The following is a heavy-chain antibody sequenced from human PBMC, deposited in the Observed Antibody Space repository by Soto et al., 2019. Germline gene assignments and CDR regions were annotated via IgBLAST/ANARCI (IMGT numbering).Heavy chain of an antibody. Sequence: EVQLVESGGGLVKPGGSLRLSCAASGFTFSSSTMSWVRQAPGKGLEWVASISSGSSFTYYPDSVKGRFTISRDNAKNSLYLQLNSLRAEDTAVYYCARGRGYCSSTSCRYSSFYYYGMDVWGQGTTVTVSS. D-gene: IGHD2-2*03. CDR2: ISSGSSFT. J-gene: IGHJ6*02. CDR3: ARGRGYCSSTSCRYSSFYYYGMDV. V-gene: IGHV3-21*01. CDR1: GFTFSSST.